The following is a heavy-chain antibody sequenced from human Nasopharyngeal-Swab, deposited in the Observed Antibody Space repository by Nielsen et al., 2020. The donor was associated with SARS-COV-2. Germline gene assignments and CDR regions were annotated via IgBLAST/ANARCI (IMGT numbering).Heavy chain of an antibody. CDR3: ARDSSDSYYGMDV. CDR2: IIPIFGTA. V-gene: IGHV1-69*06. J-gene: IGHJ6*02. Sequence: SVKASCKASGCTFSSYAISWVRQAPGQGLEWMGGIIPIFGTANYAQKFQGRVTITADKSTSTAYMELSSLRSEDTAVYYCARDSSDSYYGMDVWGQGTTVTVSS. CDR1: GCTFSSYA.